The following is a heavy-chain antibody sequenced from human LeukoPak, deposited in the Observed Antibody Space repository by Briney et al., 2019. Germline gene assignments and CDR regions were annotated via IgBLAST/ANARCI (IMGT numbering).Heavy chain of an antibody. J-gene: IGHJ1*01. D-gene: IGHD3-10*01. CDR3: AGVAEPNTLWYFQH. Sequence: SETLSLTCTVSGGSISSYYWSWLRQPPGKGLEWIGYIYYSGRTNYNPSLKSRVTISIDTSKNQFSLKLNSVTAADTAVYYCAGVAEPNTLWYFQHWGQGTLVTVSS. V-gene: IGHV4-59*01. CDR2: IYYSGRT. CDR1: GGSISSYY.